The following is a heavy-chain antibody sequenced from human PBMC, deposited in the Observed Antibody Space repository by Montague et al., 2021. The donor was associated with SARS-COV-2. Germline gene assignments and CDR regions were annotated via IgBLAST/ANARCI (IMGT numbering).Heavy chain of an antibody. V-gene: IGHV4-34*01. CDR3: ARGYQLRFLEWSSRQSTFDY. D-gene: IGHD3-3*01. CDR2: MNHSGST. Sequence: SETLSLTCAVFNGSFSSFYWNWIRQPPGKGLEWIGKMNHSGSTNYNPSLKSRVTISVDTSKNQFSLKLSSVTAADTAVYYCARGYQLRFLEWSSRQSTFDYWGQGTLVTVSS. J-gene: IGHJ4*02. CDR1: NGSFSSFY.